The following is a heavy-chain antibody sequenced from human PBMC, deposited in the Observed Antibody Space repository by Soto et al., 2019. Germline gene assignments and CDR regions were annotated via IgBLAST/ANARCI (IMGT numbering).Heavy chain of an antibody. Sequence: QVHLVEYGGGLVKPGGSLRLSCSASGFTFSDYQMSWIRQAPGKGLEWVSYIGSSGLSVYYEDSVKGRFTISRDNAHNSLYLQMNSLRAEDSAVYYCARDLRQLLSHNYYYYYLDVWGKGTTVSVSS. V-gene: IGHV3-11*01. CDR2: IGSSGLSV. CDR3: ARDLRQLLSHNYYYYYLDV. CDR1: GFTFSDYQ. D-gene: IGHD2-2*01. J-gene: IGHJ6*03.